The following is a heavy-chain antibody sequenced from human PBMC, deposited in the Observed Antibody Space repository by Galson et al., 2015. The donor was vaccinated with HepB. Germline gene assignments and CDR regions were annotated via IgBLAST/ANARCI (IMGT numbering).Heavy chain of an antibody. D-gene: IGHD1-1*01. J-gene: IGHJ3*02. CDR2: IYSGGST. V-gene: IGHV3-53*01. Sequence: SLRLSCAASGFTVSSNYMSWVRQAPGKGLEWVSVIYSGGSTYYADSVKGRFTISRDNSKNTLYLQMNSLRAEDTAVYYCARDGYWNDDPDDAFDIWGQGTMVTVSS. CDR1: GFTVSSNY. CDR3: ARDGYWNDDPDDAFDI.